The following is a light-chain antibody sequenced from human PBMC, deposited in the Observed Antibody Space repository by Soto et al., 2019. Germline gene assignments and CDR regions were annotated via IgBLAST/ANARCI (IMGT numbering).Light chain of an antibody. J-gene: IGKJ4*01. V-gene: IGKV3-20*01. CDR3: QKSYRTPLN. CDR2: GAS. CDR1: QSVSSNH. Sequence: DIVLTQSPVTLTLSPGEIATLSCSASQSVSSNHLAWYQQKPGQAPRLLIYGASSRATGIPDRFSGSGSGTDFTLTISNLQPEDFATYYCQKSYRTPLNFGGGTKVDIK.